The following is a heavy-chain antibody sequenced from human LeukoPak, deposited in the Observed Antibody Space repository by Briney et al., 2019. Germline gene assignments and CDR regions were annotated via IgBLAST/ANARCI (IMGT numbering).Heavy chain of an antibody. CDR2: IGTAGDT. CDR3: ARSRDYDSSGYYRHDAFDI. CDR1: GFTFSSYD. Sequence: GGSLRLSCAASGFTFSSYDMHWVRQATGKGLEWGSAIGTAGDTYYPGSVKGRFTISRENAKNSLYLQMNSLRAGDTAVYYCARSRDYDSSGYYRHDAFDIWGQGTMVTVSS. J-gene: IGHJ3*02. D-gene: IGHD3-22*01. V-gene: IGHV3-13*04.